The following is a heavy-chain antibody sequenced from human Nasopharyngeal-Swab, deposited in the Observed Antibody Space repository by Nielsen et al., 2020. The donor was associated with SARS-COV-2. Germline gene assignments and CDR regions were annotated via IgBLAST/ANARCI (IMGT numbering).Heavy chain of an antibody. CDR1: GFTFSNAW. D-gene: IGHD2-8*01. V-gene: IGHV3-15*01. J-gene: IGHJ4*02. Sequence: GGSLRLSCAASGFTFSNAWMSWVRQAPGKGLEWVGRIKSKTDGGTTDYAAPVKGRFTISRDDSKNTLYLQMNSLKTEDTAVYYCTTDPLGYCTNGVYYTTDYWGQGTLVTVSS. CDR3: TTDPLGYCTNGVYYTTDY. CDR2: IKSKTDGGTT.